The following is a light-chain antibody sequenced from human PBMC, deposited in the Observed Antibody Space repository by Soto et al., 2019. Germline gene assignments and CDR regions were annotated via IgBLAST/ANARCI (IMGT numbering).Light chain of an antibody. CDR3: QQYGSSPPT. CDR1: QSISSSY. CDR2: GAS. J-gene: IGKJ1*01. V-gene: IGKV3-20*01. Sequence: EIVLTQSPGTLSLSPGKRATLSCRASQSISSSYLAWYQQRPVQSPRLLIYGASSRATGIPDRFSGSGSGTDFTLTISRLEPEDFAVYYCQQYGSSPPTFGQGTKVDIK.